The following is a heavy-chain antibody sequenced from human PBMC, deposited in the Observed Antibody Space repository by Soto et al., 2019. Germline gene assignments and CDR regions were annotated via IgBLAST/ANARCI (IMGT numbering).Heavy chain of an antibody. CDR3: ARDQSGQDLVWWFDP. V-gene: IGHV1-46*03. CDR1: GYSFTSHY. D-gene: IGHD1-26*01. J-gene: IGHJ5*02. Sequence: ASVKVSCKAIGYSFTSHYMHWVRQAPGQGLEWMGTIYPGGVNIGYAQKFKGRVTMTKDTSTSTVYMELNSLTSEDTAVYYCARDQSGQDLVWWFDPWGQGTLVTVSS. CDR2: IYPGGVNI.